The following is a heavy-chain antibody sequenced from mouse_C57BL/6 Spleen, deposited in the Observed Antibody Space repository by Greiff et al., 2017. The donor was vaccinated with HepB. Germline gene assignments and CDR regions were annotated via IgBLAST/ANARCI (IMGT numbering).Heavy chain of an antibody. Sequence: QVQLQQSGTELVKPGASVKLSCKASGYTFTSYWMHWVKQRPGQGLEWIGNINPSNGGTNYNEKFKSKATLTVDKSSSTAYMQLSSLTSEDSAVYYCARESLLLRRAMDYWGQGTSVTVSS. CDR3: ARESLLLRRAMDY. CDR1: GYTFTSYW. CDR2: INPSNGGT. J-gene: IGHJ4*01. D-gene: IGHD1-1*01. V-gene: IGHV1-53*01.